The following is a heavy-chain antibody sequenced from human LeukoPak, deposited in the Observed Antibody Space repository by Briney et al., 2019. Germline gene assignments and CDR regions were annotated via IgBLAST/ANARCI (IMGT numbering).Heavy chain of an antibody. D-gene: IGHD2-2*01. V-gene: IGHV4-39*07. Sequence: SETLSLTCTVSGGSISSSSYYWGWIRQPPGKGLEGIGSIYYSGSTNYNPSLKSRVTISVDKSKNQFSLKLSSVTAADTAVYYCARAEGLYCSSTSCPGDYWGQGTLVTVSS. CDR2: IYYSGST. J-gene: IGHJ4*02. CDR3: ARAEGLYCSSTSCPGDY. CDR1: GGSISSSSYY.